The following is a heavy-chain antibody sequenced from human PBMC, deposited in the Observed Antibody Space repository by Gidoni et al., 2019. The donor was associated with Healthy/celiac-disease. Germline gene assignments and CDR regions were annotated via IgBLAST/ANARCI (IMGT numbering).Heavy chain of an antibody. CDR2: ISGSGGST. CDR3: AKDEEMMTTN. D-gene: IGHD3-16*01. Sequence: EVQLLESGGGLVQPGGSLRLSWAASGFTVSSYAMSWVRQARGKGLEWVSAISGSGGSTYYADSVKGRFTISRDNSKNTLYLQMNSLRAEDTAVYYCAKDEEMMTTNWGQGTLVTVSS. J-gene: IGHJ4*02. CDR1: GFTVSSYA. V-gene: IGHV3-23*01.